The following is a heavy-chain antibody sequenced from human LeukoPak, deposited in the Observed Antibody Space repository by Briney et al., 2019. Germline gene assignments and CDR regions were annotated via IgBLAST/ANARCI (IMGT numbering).Heavy chain of an antibody. Sequence: SETLSLTCTVSGGSISSSNYYWGWIRQPPGKGLEWIGSIYHRGSTYYNPSLKSRVTISVDTSKNQFSLKLSSVTAADTAVYYCRPYYYDSSGYLVDYWGQGTLVTVSS. CDR3: RPYYYDSSGYLVDY. J-gene: IGHJ4*02. D-gene: IGHD3-22*01. CDR2: IYHRGST. CDR1: GGSISSSNYY. V-gene: IGHV4-39*01.